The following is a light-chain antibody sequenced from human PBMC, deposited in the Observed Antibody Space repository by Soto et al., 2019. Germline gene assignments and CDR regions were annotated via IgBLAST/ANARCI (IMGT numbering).Light chain of an antibody. J-gene: IGLJ1*01. CDR2: EGS. CDR1: SSDVGSFNL. Sequence: QSALTQPASVSGSPGQSITISCTGTSSDVGSFNLVSWYQQHPGKAPKLIIYEGSRRPSGVSGRFSGSKSGNTASLTISGLQAEDEADYYCCSFAGSSSFYVFGSGTKLTVL. CDR3: CSFAGSSSFYV. V-gene: IGLV2-23*01.